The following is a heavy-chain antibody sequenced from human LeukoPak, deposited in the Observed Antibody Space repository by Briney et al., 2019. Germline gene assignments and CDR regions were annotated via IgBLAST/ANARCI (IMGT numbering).Heavy chain of an antibody. J-gene: IGHJ5*02. CDR3: ARDQEELWFGSNWFDP. D-gene: IGHD3-10*01. Sequence: EASVKVSCKASGGTFSNYVISWVRQAPGQGLEWMGGSIPIFGTAKYAQKFQGRVTITADESTNTAYMELSSLRSEDTAVYYCARDQEELWFGSNWFDPWGQGTLVTVSS. V-gene: IGHV1-69*13. CDR1: GGTFSNYV. CDR2: SIPIFGTA.